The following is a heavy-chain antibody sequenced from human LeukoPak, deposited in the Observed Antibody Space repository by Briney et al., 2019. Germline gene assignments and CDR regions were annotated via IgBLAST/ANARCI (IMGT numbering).Heavy chain of an antibody. CDR1: GFTVSSNY. V-gene: IGHV3-66*02. CDR2: IYSGGST. J-gene: IGHJ4*02. CDR3: ARDRGGVPEQQGGYFDY. D-gene: IGHD6-13*01. Sequence: GSLRLSCAASGFTVSSNYMSWVRQAPGKGLEWVSVIYSGGSTYYADSVKGRFTISRDNSKNTLYLQMNSLRAEDTAVYYCARDRGGVPEQQGGYFDYWGQGTLVTVSS.